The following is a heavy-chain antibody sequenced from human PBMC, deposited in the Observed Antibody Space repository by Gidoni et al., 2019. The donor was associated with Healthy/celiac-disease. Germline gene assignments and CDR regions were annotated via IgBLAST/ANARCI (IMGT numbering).Heavy chain of an antibody. CDR3: ARDGPYYDFWSGYEPTYGMDV. D-gene: IGHD3-3*01. CDR1: GFTFSSYG. CDR2: IWYDGSNK. Sequence: QVQLVESGGGVVQPGRSLRLSCAASGFTFSSYGLHWVRQAPGKVLEWVAVIWYDGSNKYYADSVKGRFTISRDNSKNTLYLQMNSLRAEDTAVYYCARDGPYYDFWSGYEPTYGMDVWGQGTTVTVSS. V-gene: IGHV3-33*01. J-gene: IGHJ6*02.